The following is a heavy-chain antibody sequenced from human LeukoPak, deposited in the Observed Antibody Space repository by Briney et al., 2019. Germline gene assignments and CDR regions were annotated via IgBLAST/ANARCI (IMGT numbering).Heavy chain of an antibody. V-gene: IGHV4-59*01. CDR1: GGSISSYY. CDR3: ARFIAAADYFDY. CDR2: IYYSGST. D-gene: IGHD6-13*01. J-gene: IGHJ4*01. Sequence: SETLSLTCTVSGGSISSYYWSWIRQPPGKGLEWIGYIYYSGSTNYSPSLKSRVTILVDTSKNQFSLKLSSVTAADTAVYYCARFIAAADYFDYWGHGTLVTVSS.